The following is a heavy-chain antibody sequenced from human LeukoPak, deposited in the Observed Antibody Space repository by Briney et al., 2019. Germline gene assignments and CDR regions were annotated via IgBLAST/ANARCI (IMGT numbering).Heavy chain of an antibody. CDR2: INAGNGNT. Sequence: ASVKVSCKASGYTFTSYAMHWVRQAPGQRLEWMGWINAGNGNTKYSQEFQGRVTITRDTSASTAYMELSSLRSEDMAVYYCAGGSHSSGLPDIDYWGQGTLVTVSS. J-gene: IGHJ4*02. CDR1: GYTFTSYA. V-gene: IGHV1-3*03. D-gene: IGHD6-19*01. CDR3: AGGSHSSGLPDIDY.